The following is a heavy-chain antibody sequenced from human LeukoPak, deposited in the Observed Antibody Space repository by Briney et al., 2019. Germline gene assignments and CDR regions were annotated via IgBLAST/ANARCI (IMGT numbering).Heavy chain of an antibody. CDR2: ITTDGSGT. J-gene: IGHJ4*02. CDR1: GFTVSSNY. D-gene: IGHD1-26*01. V-gene: IGHV3-74*01. CDR3: ARGAIAGANFDY. Sequence: GGSLRLSCAASGFTVSSNYMSWVRQAPGKGLEWVSHITTDGSGTSYADSVKGRFTISRDNAKNTLYLQMNSLRAEDTAVYYCARGAIAGANFDYWGQGTLVAVSS.